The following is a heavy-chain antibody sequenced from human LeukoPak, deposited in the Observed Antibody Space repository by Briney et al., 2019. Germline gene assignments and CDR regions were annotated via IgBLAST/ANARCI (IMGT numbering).Heavy chain of an antibody. CDR3: AWRPTLEGFYNWFDP. V-gene: IGHV2-5*01. Sequence: SGPTLVKPTQTLTLTCTFSGFSLRNSGVGVGWIRQPPGKALEWLAVIYWNDDQRYNPSLKSRLTITKDTSKSQVVLTVSNMDPVDTGTYYCAWRPTLEGFYNWFDPWGQGTLVTVSS. D-gene: IGHD3-3*02. CDR1: GFSLRNSGVG. CDR2: IYWNDDQ. J-gene: IGHJ5*02.